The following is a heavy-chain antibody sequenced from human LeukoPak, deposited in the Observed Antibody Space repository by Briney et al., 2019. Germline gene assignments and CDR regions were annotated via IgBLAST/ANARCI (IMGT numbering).Heavy chain of an antibody. D-gene: IGHD1-26*01. J-gene: IGHJ4*02. CDR2: IYYSGST. Sequence: SETLSLTCTVSGGSISSSSYYWGWVRQPPGKGLEWIGSIYYSGSTYYNPSLKSRVTISVDTSKNQFSLKLSSVTAADTAVYYCARHIVGATKPFDYWGQGTLVTVSS. CDR1: GGSISSSSYY. V-gene: IGHV4-39*01. CDR3: ARHIVGATKPFDY.